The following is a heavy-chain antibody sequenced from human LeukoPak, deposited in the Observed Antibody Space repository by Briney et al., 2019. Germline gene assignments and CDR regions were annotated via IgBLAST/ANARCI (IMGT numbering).Heavy chain of an antibody. V-gene: IGHV3-30*18. J-gene: IGHJ4*02. CDR3: AKDKTYEFWSGYFDY. D-gene: IGHD3-3*01. CDR1: GFTFSSYG. CDR2: ISYDGSNK. Sequence: GGSLRLSCAASGFTFSSYGMHWVRQAPGKGLEWVAVISYDGSNKYYADSVKGRFTISRDNSKNTLYLQMNSLRAEDTAVYYCAKDKTYEFWSGYFDYWGQGTVVTASS.